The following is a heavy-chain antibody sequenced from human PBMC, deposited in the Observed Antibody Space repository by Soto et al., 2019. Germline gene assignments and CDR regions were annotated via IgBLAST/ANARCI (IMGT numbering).Heavy chain of an antibody. CDR3: AREVGIVVVPAAIRYYYYYMDV. J-gene: IGHJ6*03. CDR1: GGSISSYY. D-gene: IGHD2-2*01. CDR2: IYYSGST. Sequence: SETLSLTCTVSGGSISSYYWSWIRQPPGKGLEWIGYIYYSGSTNYNPSLKSRVTISVDTSKNQFSLKLSSVTSADTAVYYCAREVGIVVVPAAIRYYYYYMDVWGKGTTVTVSS. V-gene: IGHV4-59*01.